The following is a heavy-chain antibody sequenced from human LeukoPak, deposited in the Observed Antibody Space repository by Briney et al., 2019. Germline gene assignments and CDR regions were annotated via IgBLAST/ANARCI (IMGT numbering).Heavy chain of an antibody. V-gene: IGHV1-69*13. CDR2: IIPIFGTA. J-gene: IGHJ4*02. D-gene: IGHD1-26*01. CDR3: ASLVGATTDFDY. CDR1: GGSFSSYD. Sequence: SVMVSCKAAGGSFSSYDIRWVRQAPGQGLEWMGGIIPIFGTANYAQKFQGRVTITADGSTSTAYMELSSLRSEDTAVYYCASLVGATTDFDYWGQGTLVTVSS.